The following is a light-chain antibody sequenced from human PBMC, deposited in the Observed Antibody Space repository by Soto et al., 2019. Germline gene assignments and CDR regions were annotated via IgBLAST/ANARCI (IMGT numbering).Light chain of an antibody. V-gene: IGKV1-39*01. J-gene: IGKJ4*01. CDR1: QSVFNY. Sequence: DVQMTQSPTSLSASVGDTVTITCRASQSVFNYLNWYQQRPGKGPKLLIYDASSLHSGVPSRFSCSGYGTDFTLTISSVQPEDSATYYCHQSSSTPLTFGGGPRVELK. CDR2: DAS. CDR3: HQSSSTPLT.